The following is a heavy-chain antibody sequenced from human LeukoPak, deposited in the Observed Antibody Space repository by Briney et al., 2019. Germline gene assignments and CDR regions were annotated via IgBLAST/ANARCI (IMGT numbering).Heavy chain of an antibody. CDR2: INHSGST. J-gene: IGHJ5*02. CDR3: ARVSSTNWFDP. D-gene: IGHD2-2*01. Sequence: SETLSLTCAVYGRSFSGYYWSWIRQPPGKGLEWIGEINHSGSTNYNPSLKSRVTISVDTSKNQFSLKLSSVTAADTAVYYCARVSSTNWFDPWGQGTLVTVSS. V-gene: IGHV4-34*01. CDR1: GRSFSGYY.